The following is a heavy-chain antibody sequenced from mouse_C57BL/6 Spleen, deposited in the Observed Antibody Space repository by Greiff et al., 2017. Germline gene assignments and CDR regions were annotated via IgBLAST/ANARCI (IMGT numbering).Heavy chain of an antibody. CDR3: ARYSNYWYFDV. V-gene: IGHV1-53*01. CDR1: GYTFTSYW. Sequence: QVQLKQSGTELVKPGASVNLSCKASGYTFTSYWMHWVKQRPGQGLEWIGNINPSNGGTNYNEKFKSKATLTVDTSSSTAYMQLSSLTSEDSAVYYCARYSNYWYFDVWGKGTTVTVSS. D-gene: IGHD2-5*01. CDR2: INPSNGGT. J-gene: IGHJ1*03.